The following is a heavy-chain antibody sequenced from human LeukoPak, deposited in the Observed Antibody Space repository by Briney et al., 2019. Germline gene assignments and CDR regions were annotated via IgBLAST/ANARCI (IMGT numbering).Heavy chain of an antibody. D-gene: IGHD6-13*01. CDR2: IYSGGST. J-gene: IGHJ4*02. Sequence: GGSLRLSCAASGFTVSINYMSWVRQAPGKGLEWVSVIYSGGSTYYADSVKGRFTISRDNSKNTLYLQMNSLRAEDTAVYYCARGSSYYSSSWYGGGYDYWGQGTLVTVSS. V-gene: IGHV3-53*01. CDR3: ARGSSYYSSSWYGGGYDY. CDR1: GFTVSINY.